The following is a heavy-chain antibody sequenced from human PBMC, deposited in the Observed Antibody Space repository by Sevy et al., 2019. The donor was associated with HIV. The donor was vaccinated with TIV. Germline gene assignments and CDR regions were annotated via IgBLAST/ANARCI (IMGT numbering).Heavy chain of an antibody. J-gene: IGHJ3*02. CDR3: ANGPRAFDI. CDR2: ISSSSTI. V-gene: IGHV3-48*02. Sequence: GGSLRLSCAASGFTFSSYSMNWVRQAPGKGLEWVSYISSSSTIYYADSVKGRFTISRDNAKNSLYLQMNSLRDEDTAVYYCANGPRAFDIWGQGTMVTVSS. CDR1: GFTFSSYS.